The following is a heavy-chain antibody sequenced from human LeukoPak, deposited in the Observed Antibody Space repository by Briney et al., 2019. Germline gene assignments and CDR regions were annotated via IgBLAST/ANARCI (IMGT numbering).Heavy chain of an antibody. Sequence: GASVKVSCKASGYTFTSYGISWVRQAPGQGLEWMGWISAYNGNTNYAQKFQGRVTMTRNTSISTAYMELSSLRSEDTAVYYCARDGYYYGMDVWGQGTTVTVSS. V-gene: IGHV1-18*01. CDR3: ARDGYYYGMDV. CDR1: GYTFTSYG. CDR2: ISAYNGNT. J-gene: IGHJ6*02.